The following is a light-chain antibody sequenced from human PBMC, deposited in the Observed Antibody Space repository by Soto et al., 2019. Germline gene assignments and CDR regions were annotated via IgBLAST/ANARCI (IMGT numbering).Light chain of an antibody. CDR1: QDVSSN. V-gene: IGKV3-15*01. CDR3: QQYNNWPA. J-gene: IGKJ4*01. Sequence: MVVTQSPATLSVSPGERATLSCRASQDVSSNLAWYQQKPGQAPSLLIYGASTRATGTPARFSGSGSGTEFTLTISSLQSEDFAEYHCQQYNNWPAFGGGTKV. CDR2: GAS.